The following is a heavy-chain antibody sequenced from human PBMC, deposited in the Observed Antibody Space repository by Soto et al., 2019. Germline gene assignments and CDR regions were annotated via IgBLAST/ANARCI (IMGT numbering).Heavy chain of an antibody. J-gene: IGHJ4*02. CDR2: IYYSGST. CDR1: GGSISSSKYY. CDR3: ARRDNFDYAYFFDY. D-gene: IGHD3-9*01. V-gene: IGHV4-61*05. Sequence: SETLSLTCTVSGGSISSSKYYWGWIRQAPGKGLEWIGYIYYSGSTNYNPSLKSRVTISVDTSKNQFSLKLSSVTAADTAVYYCARRDNFDYAYFFDYWGQGILVTVSS.